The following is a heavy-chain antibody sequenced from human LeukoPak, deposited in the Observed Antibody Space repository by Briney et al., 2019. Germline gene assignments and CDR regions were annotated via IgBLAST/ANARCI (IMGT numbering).Heavy chain of an antibody. D-gene: IGHD2-2*01. Sequence: PGGSLRLSCAASGFTFSSYAMSWVRQAPGKGLEWVSAISGSGGSTYYADSVKGRFTISRDNSKNTLYLQMNSLRAGDTAVYYCAKANLVAPDYYYYYGMDVWGQGTTVTVSS. V-gene: IGHV3-23*01. CDR2: ISGSGGST. CDR3: AKANLVAPDYYYYYGMDV. J-gene: IGHJ6*02. CDR1: GFTFSSYA.